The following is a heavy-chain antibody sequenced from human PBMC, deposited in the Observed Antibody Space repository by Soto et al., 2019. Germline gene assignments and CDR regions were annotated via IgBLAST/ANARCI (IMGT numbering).Heavy chain of an antibody. CDR1: GYTFTSYG. D-gene: IGHD3-10*01. CDR2: ISAYNGNT. J-gene: IGHJ4*02. V-gene: IGHV1-18*04. CDR3: ARDYGSGSYYSNPTFDY. Sequence: ASVKVSCKASGYTFTSYGISWVRQAPGQGLEWMGWISAYNGNTNYAQKLQGRVTMTTDTSTSTAYMELRSLRSDDTAVYYCARDYGSGSYYSNPTFDYWGQGTLVTVSS.